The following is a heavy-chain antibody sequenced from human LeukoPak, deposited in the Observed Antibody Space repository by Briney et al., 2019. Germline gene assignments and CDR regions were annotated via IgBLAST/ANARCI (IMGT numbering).Heavy chain of an antibody. J-gene: IGHJ3*01. Sequence: GGSLRLSCAASGFTFSRAWINWVRQAPGEGLEWVGHVKMKSDGGTTDYAAPVKGRFTISRDDSKSYLQMNSLKTEDTALYYCTTGYASDWYGWGQGTMVTVSS. V-gene: IGHV3-15*01. CDR3: TTGYASDWYG. CDR2: VKMKSDGGTT. CDR1: GFTFSRAW. D-gene: IGHD6-19*01.